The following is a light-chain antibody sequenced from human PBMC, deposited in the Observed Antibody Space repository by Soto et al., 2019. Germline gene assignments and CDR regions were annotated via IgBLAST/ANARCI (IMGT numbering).Light chain of an antibody. J-gene: IGKJ2*01. V-gene: IGKV3-11*01. Sequence: EIVLTQSPATLSLSPGERATLSCRASQRITTYLAWYQQKPGQAPRLLIYDASNLQSGVPSRFSGSGSGTDFTLTINSLQPEDFATYYCQQSYTSPRTFGQGTKLEIK. CDR3: QQSYTSPRT. CDR2: DAS. CDR1: QRITTY.